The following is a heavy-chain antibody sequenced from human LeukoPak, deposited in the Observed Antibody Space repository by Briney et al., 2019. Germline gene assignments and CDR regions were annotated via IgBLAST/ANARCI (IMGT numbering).Heavy chain of an antibody. CDR1: GGSVSSGSYY. J-gene: IGHJ6*02. CDR3: AREESDYSSTSCLHGMDV. Sequence: PSETLSLTCTVSGGSVSSGSYYWSWIRQHPGKGLEWIGYIYYSGSTYYNPSLKSRVTISVDTSKNQFSLKLSSVTAADTAVYYCAREESDYSSTSCLHGMDVWGQGTTVTVSS. CDR2: IYYSGST. V-gene: IGHV4-31*03. D-gene: IGHD2-2*01.